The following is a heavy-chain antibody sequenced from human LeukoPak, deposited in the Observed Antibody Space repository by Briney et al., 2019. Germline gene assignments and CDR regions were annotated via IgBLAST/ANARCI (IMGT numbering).Heavy chain of an antibody. V-gene: IGHV1-18*04. D-gene: IGHD6-19*01. CDR1: GYTFTGYY. CDR3: ASEGYSSGWYRFDY. Sequence: ASVKVSCKASGYTFTGYYMHWVRQAPGQGLEWMGWISAYNGNTNYAQKLQGRVTMTTDTSTSTAYMELRSLRSDDTAVYYCASEGYSSGWYRFDYWGQGTLVTVSS. J-gene: IGHJ4*02. CDR2: ISAYNGNT.